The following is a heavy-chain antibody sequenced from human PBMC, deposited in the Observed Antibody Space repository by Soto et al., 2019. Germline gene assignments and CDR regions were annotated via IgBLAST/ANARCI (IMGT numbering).Heavy chain of an antibody. D-gene: IGHD3-22*01. CDR1: GGSISSGGYY. CDR2: IYYSGST. J-gene: IGHJ5*02. V-gene: IGHV4-31*03. CDR3: ARGAWDYYDSSGYYSGWFDP. Sequence: SETLSLTCTVSGGSISSGGYYWSWIRQHPGKGLEWIGYIYYSGSTYYNPSLKSRVTISVDTSKNQFSLKLSSVTAADTAVYYCARGAWDYYDSSGYYSGWFDPWGQGPLVTVSS.